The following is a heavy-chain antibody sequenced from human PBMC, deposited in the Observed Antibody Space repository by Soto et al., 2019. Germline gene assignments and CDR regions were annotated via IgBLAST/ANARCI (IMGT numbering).Heavy chain of an antibody. Sequence: SETLSLTCAVYGGSFSGYYWSWIRQPPGKGLEWIGYIYYSGSTNYNPSLKSRVTISVDTSKNQFSLKLSSVTAADAAVYYCARVADIVATNDYFDYWGQGTLVTVSS. J-gene: IGHJ4*02. CDR3: ARVADIVATNDYFDY. CDR2: IYYSGST. CDR1: GGSFSGYY. V-gene: IGHV4-59*01. D-gene: IGHD5-12*01.